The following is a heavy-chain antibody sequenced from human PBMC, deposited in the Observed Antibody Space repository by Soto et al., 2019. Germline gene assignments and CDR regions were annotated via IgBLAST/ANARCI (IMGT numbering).Heavy chain of an antibody. Sequence: QVQLVESGGGVVQPGRSLRLSCAASAFSLSTYAMHWVRQAPGKGLEWVAVISSDGSNKYSADSVKGRFTISRDNSKNTLYLQMNSLRAEDTAVYYCARDRYCGGDCYSDYFDYWGQGTLVTVSS. D-gene: IGHD2-21*02. CDR2: ISSDGSNK. V-gene: IGHV3-30-3*01. CDR1: AFSLSTYA. CDR3: ARDRYCGGDCYSDYFDY. J-gene: IGHJ4*02.